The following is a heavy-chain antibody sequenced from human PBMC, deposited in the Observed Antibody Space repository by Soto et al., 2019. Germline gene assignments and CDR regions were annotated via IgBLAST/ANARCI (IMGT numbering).Heavy chain of an antibody. J-gene: IGHJ5*02. V-gene: IGHV3-74*01. CDR2: INSDGRTT. D-gene: IGHD3-22*01. CDR3: VRRDDDKAMAP. CDR1: GFTLSSSW. Sequence: GGSLRLSCAVSGFTLSSSWMHWVRQAPGKGLVWVSRINSDGRTTSYADSVKGRFTISRDNAKNTLYLQMNSLRAEDTAVYYCVRRDDDKAMAPWGQGTLITVYS.